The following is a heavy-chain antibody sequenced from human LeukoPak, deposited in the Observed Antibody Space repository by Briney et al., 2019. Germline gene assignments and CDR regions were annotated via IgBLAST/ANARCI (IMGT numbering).Heavy chain of an antibody. CDR1: GCSITGYY. CDR2: IYYTGST. D-gene: IGHD4-23*01. V-gene: IGHV4-59*01. Sequence: SETLSLTCTVSGCSITGYYWSWIRQPPGKGLEWIGYIYYTGSTNYNPSLRSRVTISVDTSKNQFSLELSSAAAADTAVYYCARVGFGNTPHPIDYWGQGALVTVSS. J-gene: IGHJ4*02. CDR3: ARVGFGNTPHPIDY.